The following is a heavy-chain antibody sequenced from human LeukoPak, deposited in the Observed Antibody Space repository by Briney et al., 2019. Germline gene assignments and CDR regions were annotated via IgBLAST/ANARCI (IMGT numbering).Heavy chain of an antibody. CDR3: ATEGKYYDLDY. D-gene: IGHD3-22*01. CDR2: INQDGSGK. CDR1: GFTFSNYW. Sequence: SGGSLRLSCAASGFTFSNYWMSWVRQAPGKGLEWVANINQDGSGKYHVDSVQGRFTISRDNAENSLYLQMNSLRAEDTAVYYCATEGKYYDLDYWGQGTLDTVSS. J-gene: IGHJ4*02. V-gene: IGHV3-7*01.